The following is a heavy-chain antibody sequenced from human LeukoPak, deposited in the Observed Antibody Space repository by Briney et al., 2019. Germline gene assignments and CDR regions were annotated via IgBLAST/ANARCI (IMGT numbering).Heavy chain of an antibody. CDR3: ARVRSSWYLGAFDI. V-gene: IGHV1-69*06. CDR1: GGTFSTYA. Sequence: SVKVSCKASGGTFSTYAISWVRQAPGQGLEWMGGIVPIFGKPSYAQKFQGRVTITADTSTSTVYMELSSLRSDDTAVYYCARVRSSWYLGAFDIWGQGTMVTVSS. CDR2: IVPIFGKP. D-gene: IGHD6-13*01. J-gene: IGHJ3*02.